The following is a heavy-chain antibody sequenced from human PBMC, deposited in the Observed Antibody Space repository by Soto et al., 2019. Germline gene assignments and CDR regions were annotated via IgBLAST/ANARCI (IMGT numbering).Heavy chain of an antibody. D-gene: IGHD3-22*01. CDR1: GYTFASYG. CDR2: ISPYDGYT. CDR3: AGGGYYDSSGARNYYFYGMNV. V-gene: IGHV1-18*01. J-gene: IGHJ6*02. Sequence: QVQLVQSGAEVKKPGASVKVSCKASGYTFASYGINWVRQAPGQGLEWLGWISPYDGYTHYAQILQGRVSMTTDTSPKTADMELRSLRSDDTAMYYCAGGGYYDSSGARNYYFYGMNVWGQGTTVTVSS.